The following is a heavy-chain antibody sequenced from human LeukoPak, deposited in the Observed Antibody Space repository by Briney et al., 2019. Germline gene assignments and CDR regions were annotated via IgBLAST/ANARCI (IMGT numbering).Heavy chain of an antibody. Sequence: GASVKVSCKASGGTFSSNAIAWVRQAPGQRLELMGRIIPIIGITTYEQKFQGRLAITADKSTNTAYMALSSLRSDDTAVYYCASHLKQMAVAVFDYWGQGTLVTVSS. CDR3: ASHLKQMAVAVFDY. CDR2: IIPIIGIT. CDR1: GGTFSSNA. J-gene: IGHJ4*02. D-gene: IGHD6-19*01. V-gene: IGHV1-69*04.